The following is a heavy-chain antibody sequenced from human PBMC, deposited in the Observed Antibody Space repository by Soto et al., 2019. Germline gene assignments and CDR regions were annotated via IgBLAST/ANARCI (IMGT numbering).Heavy chain of an antibody. CDR2: IYHSGST. J-gene: IGHJ6*02. V-gene: IGHV4-38-2*01. CDR1: GYSISSGYY. Sequence: PSETLSLTCAVSGYSISSGYYWGWIRQPPGKGLEWIGSIYHSGSTYYNPSLKSRVTISVDTSKNQFSLKLSSVTAADTAVYYCARLNRGSYYGMDVWGQGTTVTVS. D-gene: IGHD1-26*01. CDR3: ARLNRGSYYGMDV.